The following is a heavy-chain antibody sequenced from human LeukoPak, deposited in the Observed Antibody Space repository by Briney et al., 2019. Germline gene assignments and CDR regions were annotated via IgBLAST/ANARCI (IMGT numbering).Heavy chain of an antibody. J-gene: IGHJ6*02. CDR3: ARGGLGYCSGGSCYGLVMDV. D-gene: IGHD2-15*01. CDR2: INWNGGST. Sequence: GGSLRFSCAASGFTFDDYGMSWVRQAPGKGLEWVSGINWNGGSTGYADSVKGRFTISRDNAKNSLYLQMNSLRAEDTALYHCARGGLGYCSGGSCYGLVMDVWGQGTTVTVSS. V-gene: IGHV3-20*01. CDR1: GFTFDDYG.